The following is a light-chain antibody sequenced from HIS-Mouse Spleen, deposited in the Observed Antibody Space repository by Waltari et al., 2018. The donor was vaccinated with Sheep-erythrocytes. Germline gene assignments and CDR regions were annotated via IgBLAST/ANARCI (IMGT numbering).Light chain of an antibody. CDR3: SSYAGSNNFV. CDR2: EGS. J-gene: IGLJ1*01. V-gene: IGLV2-23*01. Sequence: QSALTQPASVSGSPGQSITISCTGTSSDVGSYNLVSWYQQHPGKAPKLMSYEGSKRPSGVSNRFSGSKSGNTASLTISGLQAEDEADYYCSSYAGSNNFVFGTGTKVTVL. CDR1: SSDVGSYNL.